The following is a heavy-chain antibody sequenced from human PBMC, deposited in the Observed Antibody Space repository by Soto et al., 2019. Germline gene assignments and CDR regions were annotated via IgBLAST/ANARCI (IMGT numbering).Heavy chain of an antibody. D-gene: IGHD3-9*01. CDR1: GYTFTSYD. J-gene: IGHJ6*02. V-gene: IGHV1-8*01. CDR3: ARTSTFYDIDDGMDV. CDR2: MNPNSGNT. Sequence: GASVKVSFKASGYTFTSYDINWVRQATGQGLEWMGWMNPNSGNTGYAQKFQGRVTMTRNTSISTAYMELSSLRSEDTAVYYCARTSTFYDIDDGMDVWGQGTTVTVSS.